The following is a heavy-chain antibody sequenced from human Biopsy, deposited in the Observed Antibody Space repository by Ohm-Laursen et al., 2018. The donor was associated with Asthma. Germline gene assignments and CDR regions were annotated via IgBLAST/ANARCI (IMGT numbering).Heavy chain of an antibody. Sequence: SLRLSCTASGFTFSIYDIHWVRQAPGKGLEWVAVISYDGGNKFYGDSVTGRFTISRDNSKNSLFLQMSSLRAEDTAVYFCARFVQAEEGVFWGQGARVIVSS. CDR1: GFTFSIYD. D-gene: IGHD2-15*01. V-gene: IGHV3-30*03. CDR2: ISYDGGNK. CDR3: ARFVQAEEGVF. J-gene: IGHJ4*02.